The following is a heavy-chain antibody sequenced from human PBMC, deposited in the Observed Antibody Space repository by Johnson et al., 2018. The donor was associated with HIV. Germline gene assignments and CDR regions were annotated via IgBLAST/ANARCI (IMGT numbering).Heavy chain of an antibody. Sequence: QVQLVESGGGVVQPGRSLRLSCAASGFTFSSYAMHWVRQATGKGLEWVAVISYDGSNKYSADSVKGRFTISRDNSKNTLYLQMNSLRAEDTAVYYCAREQTSMVQGVIWAFDIWGQGTMVTVSS. CDR3: AREQTSMVQGVIWAFDI. CDR2: ISYDGSNK. V-gene: IGHV3-30*04. D-gene: IGHD3-10*01. J-gene: IGHJ3*02. CDR1: GFTFSSYA.